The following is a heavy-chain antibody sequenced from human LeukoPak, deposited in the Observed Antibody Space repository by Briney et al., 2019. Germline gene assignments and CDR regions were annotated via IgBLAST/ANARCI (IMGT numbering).Heavy chain of an antibody. CDR1: GFTFSSYA. CDR3: AKGVSGSYRYYFDY. J-gene: IGHJ4*02. Sequence: GGSLRLSCAASGFTFSSYAMSWVRQAPGEGLEWVSAISGSGGSTYYADSVKGRFTISRDNSKNTLYLQMNSLRAEDTAVYYCAKGVSGSYRYYFDYWGQGTLVTVSS. CDR2: ISGSGGST. V-gene: IGHV3-23*01. D-gene: IGHD1-26*01.